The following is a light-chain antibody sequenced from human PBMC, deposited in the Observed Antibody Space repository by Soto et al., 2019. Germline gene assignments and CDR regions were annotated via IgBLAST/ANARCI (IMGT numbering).Light chain of an antibody. V-gene: IGKV3-11*01. CDR2: GAS. CDR3: QQRSNWPIT. Sequence: EVVMKQSPAALPLSPGEGGTLSSRASQSISGNLAWYQQKPGQAPRLLIYGASTRATGIPARFSGSGSGTDFTLTISSLDPEDFAVYYCQQRSNWPITFGQGTRLEIK. J-gene: IGKJ5*01. CDR1: QSISGN.